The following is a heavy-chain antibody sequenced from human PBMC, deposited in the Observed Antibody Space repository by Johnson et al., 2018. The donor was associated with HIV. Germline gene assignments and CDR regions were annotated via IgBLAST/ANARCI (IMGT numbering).Heavy chain of an antibody. V-gene: IGHV3-74*02. J-gene: IGHJ3*02. CDR2: INSDGSST. Sequence: VQLLESGGGLVQPGGSLRLSCAASGFTFSSYWMHWVRQAPGKGLVWVSRINSDGSSTSYADSVKGRITISRDNAKNSLYLQMNSLRAEDTAVYYCAKCRGLGARGAFDIWGQGTMVTVSS. CDR3: AKCRGLGARGAFDI. CDR1: GFTFSSYW. D-gene: IGHD5-12*01.